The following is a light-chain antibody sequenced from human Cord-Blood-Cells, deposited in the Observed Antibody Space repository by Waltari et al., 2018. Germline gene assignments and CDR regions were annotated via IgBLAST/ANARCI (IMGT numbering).Light chain of an antibody. CDR1: HLVDKY. J-gene: IGLJ2*01. CDR3: QAWDSSTYVV. V-gene: IGLV3-1*01. Sequence: QRSQQPPVSVTPGQTASITCPGDHLVDKYACWYQQKPGQSPVLVIYQDSKRPSGIPERFSGSNSGNTATLTISGTQAMYEADYYCQAWDSSTYVVFGGGTKLTVL. CDR2: QDS.